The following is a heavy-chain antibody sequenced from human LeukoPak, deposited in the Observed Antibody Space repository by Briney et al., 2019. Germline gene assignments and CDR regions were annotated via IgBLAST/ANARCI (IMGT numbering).Heavy chain of an antibody. CDR3: ATGGPYCGGDCYPPTNFDY. V-gene: IGHV1-18*01. CDR1: GYTFTSYG. CDR2: ISAYNGNT. J-gene: IGHJ4*02. Sequence: ASVKVSCKASGYTFTSYGISWVRQAPGQGLEWMGWISAYNGNTNYAQKLQGRVTMTEDTSTDTAYMELSSLRSEDTAVYYCATGGPYCGGDCYPPTNFDYWGQGTLVTVSS. D-gene: IGHD2-21*02.